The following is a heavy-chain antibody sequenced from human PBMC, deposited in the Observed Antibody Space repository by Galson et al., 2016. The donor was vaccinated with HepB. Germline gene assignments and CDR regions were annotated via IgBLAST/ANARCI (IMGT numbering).Heavy chain of an antibody. CDR2: IYHSGST. Sequence: SETLSLTCAVYGGSFTNYYWSWIRQPPGKGLEWIGEIYHSGSTNYNPSLKSRLTISVDTSKNQFSLKLIFVTAADTAVYYCARGLQGGFTMVPYIWFDPWGQGTLVTVSS. CDR3: ARGLQGGFTMVPYIWFDP. CDR1: GGSFTNYY. D-gene: IGHD3-10*01. J-gene: IGHJ5*02. V-gene: IGHV4-34*01.